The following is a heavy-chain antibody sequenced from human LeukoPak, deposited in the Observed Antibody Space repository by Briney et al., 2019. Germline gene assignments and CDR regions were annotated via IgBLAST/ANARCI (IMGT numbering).Heavy chain of an antibody. CDR1: GYTFTSYY. V-gene: IGHV1-46*01. Sequence: ASVKVSCKASGYTFTSYYMHWVRQAPGQGLEWMGIINPSGGSTSYAQKFQGRVTMTRDTSTSTVYMELSSLRSEDTAVYYCARGQSPLLEWSYNWFDPWGQGTLVTASS. J-gene: IGHJ5*02. D-gene: IGHD3-3*01. CDR3: ARGQSPLLEWSYNWFDP. CDR2: INPSGGST.